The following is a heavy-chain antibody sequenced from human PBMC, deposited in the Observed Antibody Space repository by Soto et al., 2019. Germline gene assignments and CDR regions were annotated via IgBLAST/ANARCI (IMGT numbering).Heavy chain of an antibody. Sequence: EVQLLESGGGLVQPGGSLRLSCAASGFTFSSSWMHWVRQAPGKGPVWVSRIHADGSSTTYADSVKGRFTISRDNAENTLYLQMNSLRAEDTAVYYCTSSSGSNKAFEIWGQGTMVTVSS. CDR2: IHADGSST. V-gene: IGHV3-74*01. CDR1: GFTFSSSW. CDR3: TSSSGSNKAFEI. D-gene: IGHD3-22*01. J-gene: IGHJ3*02.